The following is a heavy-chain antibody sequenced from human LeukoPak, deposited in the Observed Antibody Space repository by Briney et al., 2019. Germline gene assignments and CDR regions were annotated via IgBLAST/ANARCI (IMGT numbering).Heavy chain of an antibody. CDR2: ISYDGSNK. V-gene: IGHV3-30-3*01. CDR1: GFTFSSYA. CDR3: ARDWGTMIVGAFDI. D-gene: IGHD3-22*01. J-gene: IGHJ3*02. Sequence: GGSLRLSCAASGFTFSSYAMHWVRQAPGKGLEWVAVISYDGSNKYYADSVKGRFTTSRDNSKNTLYLQMNSLRAEDTAVYYCARDWGTMIVGAFDIWGQGTMVTVSS.